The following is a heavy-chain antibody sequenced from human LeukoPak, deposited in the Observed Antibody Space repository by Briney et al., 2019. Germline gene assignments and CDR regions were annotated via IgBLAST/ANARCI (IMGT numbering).Heavy chain of an antibody. J-gene: IGHJ4*02. CDR1: GGSFSGYY. Sequence: SETLSLTCAVYGGSFSGYYWSWIRQPPGKGLEWIGEITHTGSTNYNPSLKSRVTISVDTSKNQFSLKLSSVTAADTAVYYCTRGRDGYNRTDYWGQGTLVTVSS. D-gene: IGHD5-24*01. V-gene: IGHV4-34*01. CDR3: TRGRDGYNRTDY. CDR2: ITHTGST.